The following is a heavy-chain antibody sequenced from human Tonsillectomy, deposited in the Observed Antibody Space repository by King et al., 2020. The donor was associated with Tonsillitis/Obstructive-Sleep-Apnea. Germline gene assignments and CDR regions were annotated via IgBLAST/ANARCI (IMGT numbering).Heavy chain of an antibody. CDR1: GFSFRSYT. V-gene: IGHV3-21*01. J-gene: IGHJ3*02. Sequence: VQLVESGGGLVKPGGSLRLSCAASGFSFRSYTMNWVRQAPGKGLEWVASIRSTSFHMYYADSVTGRFTISRDNAKNSLFLQMNSLRAEDTAVYYCARVGLLIAPDTFDIWGQGTMVAVSS. CDR3: ARVGLLIAPDTFDI. CDR2: IRSTSFHM. D-gene: IGHD2/OR15-2a*01.